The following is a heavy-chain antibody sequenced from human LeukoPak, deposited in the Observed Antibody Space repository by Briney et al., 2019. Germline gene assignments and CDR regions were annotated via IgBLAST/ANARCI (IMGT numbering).Heavy chain of an antibody. CDR2: IYYSGST. D-gene: IGHD3-22*01. Sequence: SETLSLTCTVSGGSISISSYYCGWIRQPPGKGLEWLGGIYYSGSTYYSPSLKSRVTISVNTSKNQFSLNLYSVTPADTAVFYCARSYYYDYRQIDYWGQGTLVTVSS. CDR1: GGSISISSYY. CDR3: ARSYYYDYRQIDY. V-gene: IGHV4-39*01. J-gene: IGHJ4*02.